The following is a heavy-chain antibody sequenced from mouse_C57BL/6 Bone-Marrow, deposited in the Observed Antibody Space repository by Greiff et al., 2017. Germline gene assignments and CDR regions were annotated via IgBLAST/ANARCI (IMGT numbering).Heavy chain of an antibody. CDR2: IYPRDGRT. Sequence: VQLQQSGPELVKPGASVKLSCKASGYTFTSYDIHWVKQRPGQGLEWIGWIYPRDGRTKYNEKFKGKATLTVDTSSSTAYMQLDSLTSEDAAFECCARLEFDGSSGDWYCEVWGTGTTGTVTS. D-gene: IGHD1-1*01. V-gene: IGHV1-85*01. CDR3: ARLEFDGSSGDWYCEV. CDR1: GYTFTSYD. J-gene: IGHJ1*03.